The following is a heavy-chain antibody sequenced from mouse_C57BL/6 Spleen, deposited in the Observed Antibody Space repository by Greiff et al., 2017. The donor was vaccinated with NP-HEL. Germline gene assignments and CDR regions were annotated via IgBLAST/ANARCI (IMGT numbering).Heavy chain of an antibody. D-gene: IGHD2-9*01. CDR2: FYPGSGSI. V-gene: IGHV1-62-2*01. J-gene: IGHJ2*01. CDR3: ARHEAPPTMVTTGFDY. CDR1: GYTFTEYT. Sequence: QVQLKESGAELVKPGASVKLSCKASGYTFTEYTIHWVKQRSGQGLEWIGWFYPGSGSIKYNEKFKDKATLTADKSSSTVYMELSRLTSEDSAVYFCARHEAPPTMVTTGFDYWGQGTTLTVSS.